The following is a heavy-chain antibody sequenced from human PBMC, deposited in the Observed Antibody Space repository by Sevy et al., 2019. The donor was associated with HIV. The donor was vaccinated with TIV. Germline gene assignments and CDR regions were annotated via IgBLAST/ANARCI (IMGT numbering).Heavy chain of an antibody. V-gene: IGHV3-11*05. Sequence: GGSLRLSCAASGFTFSDYYMSWIRQAPGKGLEWVSYISSSSSYTNDADSVKGRFTISRDNAKNSMYLQMNSRRAEDTAVYYCARDLDIGVVVAARGCAFDIWGDRTMVTVSS. D-gene: IGHD2-15*01. J-gene: IGHJ3*02. CDR2: ISSSSSYT. CDR3: ARDLDIGVVVAARGCAFDI. CDR1: GFTFSDYY.